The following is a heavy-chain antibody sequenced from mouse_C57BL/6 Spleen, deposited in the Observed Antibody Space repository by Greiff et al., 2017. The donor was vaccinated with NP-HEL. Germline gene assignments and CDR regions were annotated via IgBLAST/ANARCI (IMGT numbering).Heavy chain of an antibody. Sequence: DVMLVESGGGLVQPGGSLKLSCAASGFTFSDYYMYWVRQTPEKRLEWVAYISNGGGSTYYPDTVKGGFTISRDNAKNTLYLQMSRLKSEDTAMYYCARPPVVAPYYAMDYWGQGTSVTVSS. D-gene: IGHD1-1*01. CDR3: ARPPVVAPYYAMDY. CDR2: ISNGGGST. V-gene: IGHV5-12*01. CDR1: GFTFSDYY. J-gene: IGHJ4*01.